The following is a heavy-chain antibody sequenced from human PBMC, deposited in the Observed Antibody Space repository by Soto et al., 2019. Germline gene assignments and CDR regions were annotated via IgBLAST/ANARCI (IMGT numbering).Heavy chain of an antibody. CDR2: ISDNGGTT. Sequence: GGSLRLSCAASEFTFSNYAMSWVRQAPGKGLEWVSSISDNGGTTYYADSVKGRFTISRDNSKNTLYLQMNSLRAEDTAVYYCAKDRKGYYGSGSYPTHFDYWGQGTLVTVSS. J-gene: IGHJ4*02. V-gene: IGHV3-23*01. D-gene: IGHD3-10*01. CDR1: EFTFSNYA. CDR3: AKDRKGYYGSGSYPTHFDY.